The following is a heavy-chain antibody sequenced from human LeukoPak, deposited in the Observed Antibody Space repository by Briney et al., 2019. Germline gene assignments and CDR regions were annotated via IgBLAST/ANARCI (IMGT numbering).Heavy chain of an antibody. J-gene: IGHJ4*02. D-gene: IGHD4-11*01. CDR1: GYTFTGYY. V-gene: IGHV1-2*02. CDR3: ARVTTGVWASFDY. Sequence: ASVKVSCKASGYTFTGYYMHWVRQAPGQGLEWMGWINPNSGGTNYAQKFQGRVTMTRDTSISTAYMELSRLRSDDTAVYYCARVTTGVWASFDYWGQGTLVTVSS. CDR2: INPNSGGT.